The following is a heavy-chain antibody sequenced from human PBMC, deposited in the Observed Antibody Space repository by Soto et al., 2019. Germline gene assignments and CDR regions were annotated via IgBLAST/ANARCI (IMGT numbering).Heavy chain of an antibody. Sequence: GASVKVSCKAAGYTFTSYDIYWVRQATGQDFEWMGWMNPNSGNTAYAQKFQGRVTMTRDTSKSTAFMELSSLTSEDTAVYYCARGPRNWGVDYWGQGTLVTVSS. J-gene: IGHJ4*02. CDR2: MNPNSGNT. D-gene: IGHD7-27*01. CDR1: GYTFTSYD. V-gene: IGHV1-8*01. CDR3: ARGPRNWGVDY.